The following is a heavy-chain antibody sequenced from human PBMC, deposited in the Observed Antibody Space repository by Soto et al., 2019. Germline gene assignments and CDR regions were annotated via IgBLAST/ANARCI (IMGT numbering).Heavy chain of an antibody. CDR2: ISYDGSNK. CDR1: GFTFSSYA. J-gene: IGHJ6*02. V-gene: IGHV3-30-3*01. CDR3: AIDHRIAVAGTESHYDYGMDV. D-gene: IGHD6-19*01. Sequence: QVQLVESGGGVVQPGRSLRLSCAASGFTFSSYAMHWVRQAPGKGLEWVAVISYDGSNKYYADSVKGRFTISRDNSKNTLYLQMNSLRAEDTAVYYCAIDHRIAVAGTESHYDYGMDVWGQGTTVTVSS.